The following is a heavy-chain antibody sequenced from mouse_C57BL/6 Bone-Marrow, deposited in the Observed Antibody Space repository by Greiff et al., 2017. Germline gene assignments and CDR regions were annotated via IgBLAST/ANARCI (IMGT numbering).Heavy chain of an antibody. V-gene: IGHV5-17*01. J-gene: IGHJ1*03. CDR2: ISSGSSTI. D-gene: IGHD1-1*01. Sequence: VQLVESGGGLVKPGGSLKLSCAASGFTFSDYGMHLVRQAPEKGLEWVAYISSGSSTIYYADTVKGRFTISRDNAKNNLFLQMTSLRSEDTAMYYCACITTVVSHGWYFDVWGTGTTVTVAS. CDR1: GFTFSDYG. CDR3: ACITTVVSHGWYFDV.